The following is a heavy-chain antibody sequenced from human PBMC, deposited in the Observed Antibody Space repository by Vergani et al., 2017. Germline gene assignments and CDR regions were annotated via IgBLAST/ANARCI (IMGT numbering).Heavy chain of an antibody. J-gene: IGHJ4*02. V-gene: IGHV3-33*01. CDR1: GFTFSSYG. CDR2: IWYDGSNK. D-gene: IGHD1-26*01. Sequence: QVPLVASGGGVVPPGRSLRLSCAASGFTFSSYGMHWVRQAPGKGLEWVAVIWYDGSNKYYADSVKGRFTISRDNSKNTLYLQMNSLRAEDTAVYYCARDLRGLVIDFDYWGQGTLVTVSS. CDR3: ARDLRGLVIDFDY.